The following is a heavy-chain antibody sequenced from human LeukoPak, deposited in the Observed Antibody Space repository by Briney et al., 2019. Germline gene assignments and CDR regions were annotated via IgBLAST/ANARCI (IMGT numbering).Heavy chain of an antibody. D-gene: IGHD2-2*01. CDR3: ARSPNIVVVPAAMNY. CDR2: ISAYNGNT. J-gene: IGHJ4*02. Sequence: ASVKVSSKASGYTFTSYGISWVRQAPGQGLEWMGWISAYNGNTNYAQKLQGRVTMTTDTSTSTAYMELRSLRSDDTAVYYCARSPNIVVVPAAMNYWGQGTLVTVSS. CDR1: GYTFTSYG. V-gene: IGHV1-18*01.